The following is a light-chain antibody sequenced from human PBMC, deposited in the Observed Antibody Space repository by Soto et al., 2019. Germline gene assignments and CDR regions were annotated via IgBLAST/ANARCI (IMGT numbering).Light chain of an antibody. J-gene: IGKJ5*01. V-gene: IGKV1-39*01. CDR2: SAY. CDR3: KQSFSAPIT. Sequence: DIQMTQSPSSLSASVGDRVTITCRASQTISIYLNWYQQKPGKAHNLLIYSAYSLQSGVQSRFSGSGSATDFNFTIQSLQPEDFATYYCKQSFSAPITFGQGTRL. CDR1: QTISIY.